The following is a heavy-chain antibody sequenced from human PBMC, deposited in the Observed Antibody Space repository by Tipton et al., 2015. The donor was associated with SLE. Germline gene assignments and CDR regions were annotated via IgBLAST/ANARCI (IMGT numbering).Heavy chain of an antibody. V-gene: IGHV4-61*09. Sequence: TLSLTCTVSGGSISSGSYPWSWIRKPAGKGLEWIGNIYYSGSTNYNPSLKSRVTISVDTSKNQFSLKLSSVTAADTAVYYCAREIAAAGRGAYDYWGQGTLVTVSS. CDR2: IYYSGST. CDR3: AREIAAAGRGAYDY. D-gene: IGHD6-13*01. CDR1: GGSISSGSYP. J-gene: IGHJ4*02.